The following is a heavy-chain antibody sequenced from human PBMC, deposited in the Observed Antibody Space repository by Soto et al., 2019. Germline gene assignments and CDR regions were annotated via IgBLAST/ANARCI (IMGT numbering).Heavy chain of an antibody. CDR1: VGAISSYY. J-gene: IGHJ5*02. V-gene: IGHV4-4*07. CDR2: INTSGTT. CDR3: ARGGIVVVVGSQNWFAP. Sequence: SETLSLTCTVSVGAISSYYWSWIRQPAGKGLEWVGRINTSGTTKYNPSLEIRVTMSLDTSKNQFFLTLSSVTAADTAVYYCARGGIVVVVGSQNWFAPWGQGTLVTVSS. D-gene: IGHD2-21*01.